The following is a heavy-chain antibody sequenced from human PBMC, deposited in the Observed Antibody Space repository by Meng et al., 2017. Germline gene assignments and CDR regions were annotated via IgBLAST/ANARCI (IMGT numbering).Heavy chain of an antibody. D-gene: IGHD3-16*01. Sequence: QVPLGASGGGVVQPGRSLRLSCAASGFTFSSHAMHWVRQAPVKGLEWVAVISYDGSNKYYADSVKGRFTISRDNSKNTLYLQMNSLRAEDTAVYYCARDRSMGGASDDYWGQGTLVTVSS. J-gene: IGHJ4*02. CDR3: ARDRSMGGASDDY. CDR2: ISYDGSNK. V-gene: IGHV3-30*11. CDR1: GFTFSSHA.